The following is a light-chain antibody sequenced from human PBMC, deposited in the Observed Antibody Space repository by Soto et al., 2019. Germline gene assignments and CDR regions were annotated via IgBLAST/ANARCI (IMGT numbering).Light chain of an antibody. V-gene: IGKV3-15*01. CDR2: GAS. Sequence: EIVMTQSPATLSVSPGERATLSCRASQSVNNNLAWYQQKPGQAPRLLIYGASTRATGIPARFSGSGSGTEFILTIRSLQSEDFAVYYCQQYDNWPPWTFDQGTRVEIK. J-gene: IGKJ1*01. CDR3: QQYDNWPPWT. CDR1: QSVNNN.